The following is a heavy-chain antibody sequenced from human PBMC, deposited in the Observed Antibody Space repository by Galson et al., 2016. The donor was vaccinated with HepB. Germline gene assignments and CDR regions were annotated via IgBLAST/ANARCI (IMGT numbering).Heavy chain of an antibody. V-gene: IGHV3-23*01. Sequence: SLRLSCAASGFTFTSYAMSWVRQTPGKGLEWLSSVSGSGWSTCYADTVRGRFIISRDSSENTLYLQMNTLRGDDTALYYCAKAGYNSHERDNWFDSWGQGTLVTGSS. CDR2: VSGSGWST. D-gene: IGHD1-20*01. CDR3: AKAGYNSHERDNWFDS. J-gene: IGHJ5*01. CDR1: GFTFTSYA.